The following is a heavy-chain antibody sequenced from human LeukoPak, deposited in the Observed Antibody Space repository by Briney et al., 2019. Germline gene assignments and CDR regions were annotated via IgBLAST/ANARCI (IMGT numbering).Heavy chain of an antibody. CDR1: GDSFSSVKDY. D-gene: IGHD3-3*01. V-gene: IGHV4-39*01. Sequence: PSETLSLTCTVSGDSFSSVKDYWAWIRQPPGKGLEWIASGDYSGGTYYNPSLESRVTISADMSENQFSLKLSSVTAADTAVYYCATGTYYDFWSGYYTRYYFDYWGQGTLVTVSS. CDR3: ATGTYYDFWSGYYTRYYFDY. J-gene: IGHJ4*02. CDR2: GDYSGGT.